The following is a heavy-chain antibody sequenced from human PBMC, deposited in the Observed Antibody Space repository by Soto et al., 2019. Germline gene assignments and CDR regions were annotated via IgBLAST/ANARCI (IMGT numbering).Heavy chain of an antibody. CDR2: MNPNSDNA. Sequence: QVQLVQSGAEVKKPGASVKVSCKASGYTFTSYDINWVRQATGQGLEWMGWMNPNSDNAGYAQKFHGRITMTRNTPISTAYMELSGQTSEDSSVYYCAREGVRSIDVWGQGTTVTVSS. J-gene: IGHJ6*02. D-gene: IGHD3-16*01. CDR3: AREGVRSIDV. CDR1: GYTFTSYD. V-gene: IGHV1-8*01.